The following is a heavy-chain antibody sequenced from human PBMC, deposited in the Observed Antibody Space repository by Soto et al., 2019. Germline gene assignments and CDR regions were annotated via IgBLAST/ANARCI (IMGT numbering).Heavy chain of an antibody. CDR2: ISWNSGSI. V-gene: IGHV3-9*01. CDR3: AKEIPPNAAAGTR. D-gene: IGHD6-13*01. CDR1: GFTFDDYA. J-gene: IGHJ4*02. Sequence: EVQLVESGGGLVQPGRSLRLSCAASGFTFDDYAMHWVRQAPGKGLEWVSGISWNSGSIGYADSVKGRFTISRDNAKNSLYLQMNSLRAEDTALYYCAKEIPPNAAAGTRWGQGILVTVSS.